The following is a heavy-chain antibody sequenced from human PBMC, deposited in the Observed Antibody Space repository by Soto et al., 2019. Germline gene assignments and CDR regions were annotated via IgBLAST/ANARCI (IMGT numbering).Heavy chain of an antibody. CDR3: AKGHDLICDQYYYGLDV. Sequence: QVQLVESGGGVVQPGRSLRLSCAASGFTFSTFGMHWVRQAPGKGLEWVAVISYDGTIKYYADSVKGRFTISRDNSKNTLYLQMNSLRAEDTAVYYCAKGHDLICDQYYYGLDVWGQGTTVTVSS. D-gene: IGHD3-16*01. CDR2: ISYDGTIK. V-gene: IGHV3-30*18. J-gene: IGHJ6*02. CDR1: GFTFSTFG.